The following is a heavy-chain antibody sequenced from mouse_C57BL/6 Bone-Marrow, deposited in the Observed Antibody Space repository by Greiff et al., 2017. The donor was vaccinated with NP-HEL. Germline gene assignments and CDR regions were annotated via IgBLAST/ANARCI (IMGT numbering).Heavy chain of an antibody. CDR2: IHPNSGST. Sequence: QVQLQQPGAELVKPGASVKLSCKASGYTFTSYWMHWVKQRPGQGLEWIGMIHPNSGSTNYNEKFKSKATLTVDKSSSTAYMQLSSLTSEDSGVYYCARRGWLLLFAYWGQGTLVTVSA. J-gene: IGHJ3*01. D-gene: IGHD2-3*01. V-gene: IGHV1-64*01. CDR1: GYTFTSYW. CDR3: ARRGWLLLFAY.